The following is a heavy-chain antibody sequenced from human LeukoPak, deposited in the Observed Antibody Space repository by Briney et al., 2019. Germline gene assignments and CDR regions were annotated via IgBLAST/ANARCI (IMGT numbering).Heavy chain of an antibody. Sequence: ASVKVSCKASGGTFSSYAISWVRQAPGRGLEWTGGIIPIFGTANYAQKFQGRVTITTDESTSTAYMELSSLRSEDTAVYYCASGGTYYYGSGSYRFFDYWGQGTLVTVSS. CDR3: ASGGTYYYGSGSYRFFDY. CDR2: IIPIFGTA. J-gene: IGHJ4*02. V-gene: IGHV1-69*05. CDR1: GGTFSSYA. D-gene: IGHD3-10*01.